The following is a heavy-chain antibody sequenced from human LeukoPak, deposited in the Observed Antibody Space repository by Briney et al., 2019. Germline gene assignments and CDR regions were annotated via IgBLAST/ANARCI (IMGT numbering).Heavy chain of an antibody. D-gene: IGHD2-21*02. Sequence: SETLSLTCAVYGGSFSGYYWSWIRQPPGKGLEWIGEFNHSGSTNYNPSLKSRVTISVDTSKNQFSLKLSSATAADTAVYYCARGGAYCGGDCYFDYWGQGTLVTVSS. CDR3: ARGGAYCGGDCYFDY. CDR2: FNHSGST. J-gene: IGHJ4*02. V-gene: IGHV4-34*01. CDR1: GGSFSGYY.